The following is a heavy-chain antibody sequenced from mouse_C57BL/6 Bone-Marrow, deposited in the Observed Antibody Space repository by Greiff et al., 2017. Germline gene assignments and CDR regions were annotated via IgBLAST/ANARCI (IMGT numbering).Heavy chain of an antibody. CDR3: ARRALQYYGPYWYFDV. D-gene: IGHD1-2*01. Sequence: VPLHVSGPVLLPSSQPLSLTCSFSGFSLRTSGMGVSWIRQPSGKGLEWLAHIYWDDDKRYNPSLKSRLTISKDTSRNQVFLKITSVDTADTATYYCARRALQYYGPYWYFDVWGTGTTVTVSS. V-gene: IGHV8-12*01. CDR1: GFSLRTSGMG. CDR2: IYWDDDK. J-gene: IGHJ1*03.